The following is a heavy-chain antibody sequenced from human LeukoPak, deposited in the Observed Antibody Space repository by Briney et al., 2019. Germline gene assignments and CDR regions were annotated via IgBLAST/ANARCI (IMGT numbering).Heavy chain of an antibody. CDR1: GFTFSSYA. CDR2: ISDSGGST. J-gene: IGHJ4*02. Sequence: PGGSLRLSCAASGFTFSSYAMSWVRQAPGKGLEWVSAISDSGGSTCYADSVKGRFTISRDNSKNTLYLQMNSLRAEDTAVYYCAKVYDFWSGYIDYWGQGTLVTVSS. CDR3: AKVYDFWSGYIDY. D-gene: IGHD3-3*01. V-gene: IGHV3-23*01.